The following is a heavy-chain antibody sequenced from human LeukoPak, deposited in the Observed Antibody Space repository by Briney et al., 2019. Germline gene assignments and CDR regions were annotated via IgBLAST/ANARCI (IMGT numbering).Heavy chain of an antibody. J-gene: IGHJ3*02. D-gene: IGHD1-26*01. Sequence: GGSLRLSCAASGFTFSRYAMSWVRQAPGKGLEWVSAISGSGGSTYYADSVKGRFTISRDNAKNSLYLQMNSLRAEDTAVYYCARDLGGSYYGAFDIWGQGTMVTVSS. V-gene: IGHV3-23*01. CDR1: GFTFSRYA. CDR3: ARDLGGSYYGAFDI. CDR2: ISGSGGST.